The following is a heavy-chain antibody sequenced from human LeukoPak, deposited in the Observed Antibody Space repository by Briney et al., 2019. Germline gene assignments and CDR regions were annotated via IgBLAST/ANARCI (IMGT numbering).Heavy chain of an antibody. Sequence: ASVKVSYKASGYTFTSYDINWVRQATGQGLEWMGWMNPNSGNTGYAQKFQGRVTMTRNTSISTAYMELSSLRSEDTAVYYCARASFYDFWSGYYRTEFDPWGQGTLVTVSS. CDR2: MNPNSGNT. CDR1: GYTFTSYD. V-gene: IGHV1-8*01. J-gene: IGHJ5*02. D-gene: IGHD3-3*01. CDR3: ARASFYDFWSGYYRTEFDP.